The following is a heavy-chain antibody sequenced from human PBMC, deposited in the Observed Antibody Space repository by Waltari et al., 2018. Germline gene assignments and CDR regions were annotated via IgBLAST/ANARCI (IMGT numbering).Heavy chain of an antibody. CDR2: IYYRGST. V-gene: IGHV4-39*01. Sequence: QLQLQESGPGLVKPSETLSLTCTVSGGSISSSSYYWGWIRQPPGKGLEWIGSIYYRGSTYYNPSLKGRVTISVDTSKNQFSLKLSSVTAADTAVYYCARQGRIAAAGVPFDPWGQGTLVTVSS. J-gene: IGHJ5*02. CDR3: ARQGRIAAAGVPFDP. CDR1: GGSISSSSYY. D-gene: IGHD6-13*01.